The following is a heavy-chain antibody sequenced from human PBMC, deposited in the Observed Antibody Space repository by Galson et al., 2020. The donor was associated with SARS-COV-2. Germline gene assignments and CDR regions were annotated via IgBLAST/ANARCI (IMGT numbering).Heavy chain of an antibody. CDR2: ISYRGNT. Sequence: SETLSLTCSVSGDSISSDYYWGWIRQPPGKGLDWIGGISYRGNTYFNRTLRSRVTISLDMSQKQLSLKLTAVTAADTAVYYCARDLLRNHVEGLTNGAFDIWGQGTVVTVSS. D-gene: IGHD2-8*01. J-gene: IGHJ3*02. CDR3: ARDLLRNHVEGLTNGAFDI. CDR1: GDSISSDYY. V-gene: IGHV4-38-2*02.